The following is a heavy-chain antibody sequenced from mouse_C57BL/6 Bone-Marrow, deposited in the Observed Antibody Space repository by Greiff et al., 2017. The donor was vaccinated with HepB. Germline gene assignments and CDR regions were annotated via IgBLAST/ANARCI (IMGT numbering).Heavy chain of an antibody. J-gene: IGHJ3*01. CDR1: GFNIKNTY. Sequence: EVQLQQSVAELVRPGASVKLSCTASGFNIKNTYMHWVKQRPEQGLEWIGRIDTANGNTKYAPKFQGKATITADTSSNTAYLQLSSLTSEDTAIYYCASDYYGSSYKFAYWGQGTLVTVSA. D-gene: IGHD1-1*01. V-gene: IGHV14-3*01. CDR3: ASDYYGSSYKFAY. CDR2: IDTANGNT.